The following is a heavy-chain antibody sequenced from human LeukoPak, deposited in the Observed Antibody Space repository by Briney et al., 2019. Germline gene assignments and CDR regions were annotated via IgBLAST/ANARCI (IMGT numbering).Heavy chain of an antibody. CDR1: GGSISSGSYY. D-gene: IGHD3-10*01. V-gene: IGHV4-61*02. J-gene: IGHJ4*02. CDR2: IYTSGST. CDR3: ARDQYYGSGSYSGFDY. Sequence: SQTLSLTCTVSGGSISSGSYYWSWIRQPAGKGLEWIGRIYTSGSTNYNPSLKSRVTISVDTSKNHVSLKLSSVTAADTAVYYCARDQYYGSGSYSGFDYWGQGTLVTVSS.